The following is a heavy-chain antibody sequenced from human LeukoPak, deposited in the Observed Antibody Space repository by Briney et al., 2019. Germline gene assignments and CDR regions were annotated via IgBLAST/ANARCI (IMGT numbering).Heavy chain of an antibody. CDR3: AAGGRDGAFQFDS. CDR1: GFTFINAW. J-gene: IGHJ4*02. V-gene: IGHV3-15*01. D-gene: IGHD5-24*01. CDR2: FKSKFNGGET. Sequence: GGSFRPSCATPGFTFINAWRSWVRQPPGKGLKWVSLFKSKFNGGETHYAPPLIGRFTISRDDSENTLYLQMNGLMTDDTAVYYCAAGGRDGAFQFDSWGQGTLVTVSS.